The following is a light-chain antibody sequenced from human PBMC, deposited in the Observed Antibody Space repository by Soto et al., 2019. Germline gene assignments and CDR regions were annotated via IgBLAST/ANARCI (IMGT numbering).Light chain of an antibody. CDR2: NNN. Sequence: QSVLTQPPSASGTPGQRVTISCSGSSSNIGSNTGNWYQQLPGTAPNLLIYNNNQRPSGVPDRFSGSKSGTSASRAISGLQSEDEADYYCAAWDDSLNGLVFGTGTKLTVL. CDR3: AAWDDSLNGLV. V-gene: IGLV1-44*01. J-gene: IGLJ1*01. CDR1: SSNIGSNT.